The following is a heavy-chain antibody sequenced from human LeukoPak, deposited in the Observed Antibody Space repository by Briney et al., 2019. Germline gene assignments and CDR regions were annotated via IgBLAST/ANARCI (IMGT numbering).Heavy chain of an antibody. Sequence: GGSLRLSCAVSGFTFSGFWISWSRQAPGKGLEWVASINSDGSEGYYADVVKGRFTISRDNAKNSLYLQINSLRAEDTAVYYCAVDPQFDPWGQGTLVTVSS. CDR2: INSDGSEG. J-gene: IGHJ5*02. CDR3: AVDPQFDP. CDR1: GFTFSGFW. V-gene: IGHV3-7*03.